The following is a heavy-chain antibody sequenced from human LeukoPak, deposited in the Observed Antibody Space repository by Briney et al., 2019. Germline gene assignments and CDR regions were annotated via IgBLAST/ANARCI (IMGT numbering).Heavy chain of an antibody. V-gene: IGHV3-21*05. J-gene: IGHJ4*02. CDR1: GFTFSTYS. CDR3: ARGSPFTGGSSDY. CDR2: ISSSSTFT. Sequence: PGGSLRLSCAASGFTFSTYSMNWVRQAPGKGLEWVSYISSSSTFTYYADSVKGRFTISRDNAKNSLYLQMNSLRAEDTAVYYCARGSPFTGGSSDYWGQGTLVTVSS. D-gene: IGHD6-6*01.